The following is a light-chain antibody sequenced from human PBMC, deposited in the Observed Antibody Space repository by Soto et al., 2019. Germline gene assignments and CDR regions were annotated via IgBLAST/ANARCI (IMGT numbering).Light chain of an antibody. CDR2: GAS. CDR1: QSISSN. J-gene: IGKJ1*01. Sequence: EIVMTQSPATLSVSPGERATLSCRASQSISSNLAWYQQKPGQAPRLLIYGASTSATGIPARFSGSGSGTEFTLTISSLQSEDFAVYYCQHYNNWPPWTFGQGNKVDIK. CDR3: QHYNNWPPWT. V-gene: IGKV3-15*01.